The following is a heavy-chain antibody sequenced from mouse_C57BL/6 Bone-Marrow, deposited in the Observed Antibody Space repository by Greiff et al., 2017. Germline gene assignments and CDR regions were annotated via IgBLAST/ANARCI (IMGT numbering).Heavy chain of an antibody. Sequence: VQLQQPGTELVKPGASVKLSCKASGYTFTSYWMHWVKQRPGQGLEWIGNINPSNGGTNYNEKFKSKATLTVDKSSSTAYMQLSSLTSEDSAVYYCARFPIYYGNCLYAMDYWGQGTSVTVSS. CDR2: INPSNGGT. CDR1: GYTFTSYW. CDR3: ARFPIYYGNCLYAMDY. V-gene: IGHV1-53*01. J-gene: IGHJ4*01. D-gene: IGHD2-1*01.